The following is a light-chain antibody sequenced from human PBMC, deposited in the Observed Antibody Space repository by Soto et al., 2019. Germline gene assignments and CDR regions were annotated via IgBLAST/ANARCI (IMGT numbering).Light chain of an antibody. V-gene: IGKV1-33*01. CDR2: DAS. J-gene: IGKJ3*01. CDR3: QQYDNLPFT. CDR1: QDIRNS. Sequence: DIQMTQSPSSLSASVGDRVTITCQASQDIRNSLNWYQQKPGNAPKLLIYDASNLETGVPSRFNGSGCGTDFTFTISSLQPDDIATYYCQQYDNLPFTFCPGTKVDLK.